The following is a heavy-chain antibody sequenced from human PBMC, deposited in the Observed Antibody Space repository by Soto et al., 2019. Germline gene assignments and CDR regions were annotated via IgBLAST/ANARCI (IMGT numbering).Heavy chain of an antibody. Sequence: EVQLLDSGGALVQPGGSLRLSCATSGFTFSNHAMSWVRQAPGKGLEWVSTFTTRGDCTYYANSVKGPFTISRDNYKSTLYLPMNSVKVEDTAVYYCSSLVTDWGQGTLVTVSS. D-gene: IGHD4-4*01. J-gene: IGHJ4*02. CDR2: FTTRGDCT. CDR3: SSLVTD. CDR1: GFTFSNHA. V-gene: IGHV3-23*01.